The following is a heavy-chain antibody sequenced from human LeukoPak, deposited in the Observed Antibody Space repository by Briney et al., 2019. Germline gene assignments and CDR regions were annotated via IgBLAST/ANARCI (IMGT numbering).Heavy chain of an antibody. V-gene: IGHV1-8*03. Sequence: ASVKVSCKASGYTFTRYDINWVRQATGQGLEWMGWMNPNSGNTGYAQKFQGRVTITRNTSISTAYMELSSLRSEDTAVYYCARGTPGSYYGSGSYFDYWGQGTLVTVSS. CDR1: GYTFTRYD. CDR3: ARGTPGSYYGSGSYFDY. CDR2: MNPNSGNT. D-gene: IGHD3-10*01. J-gene: IGHJ4*02.